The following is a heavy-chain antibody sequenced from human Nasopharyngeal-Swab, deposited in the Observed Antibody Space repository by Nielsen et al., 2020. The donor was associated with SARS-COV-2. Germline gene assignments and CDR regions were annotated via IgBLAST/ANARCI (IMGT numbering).Heavy chain of an antibody. CDR2: INPNSGGT. J-gene: IGHJ4*02. V-gene: IGHV1-2*02. Sequence: ASVTVSCKASGYTFTGYYMHWVRQAPGQGLEWMGWINPNSGGTNYAQKFQGRVTMTRDPSISTAYMELSRLRSDDTAVYYCARARNPVPFDYWGQGTLVTVSS. CDR3: ARARNPVPFDY. CDR1: GYTFTGYY.